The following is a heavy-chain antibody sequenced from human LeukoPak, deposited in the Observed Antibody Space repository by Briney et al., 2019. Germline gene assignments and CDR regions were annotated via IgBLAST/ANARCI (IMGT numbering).Heavy chain of an antibody. CDR3: ARDWGRDSSWYEWGY. CDR1: GFTFSSYS. D-gene: IGHD6-13*01. V-gene: IGHV3-21*01. J-gene: IGHJ4*02. CDR2: ISSSSSYI. Sequence: PGGSLRLSCAASGFTFSSYSMNWVRQAPGKGLEWVSSISSSSSYIYYADSVKGRFTISRDNATNSLYLQMNSLRAEDTAVYYCARDWGRDSSWYEWGYWGQGTLVTVSS.